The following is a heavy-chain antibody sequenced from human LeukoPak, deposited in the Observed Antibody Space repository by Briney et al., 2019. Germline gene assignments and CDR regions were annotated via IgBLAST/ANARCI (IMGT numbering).Heavy chain of an antibody. J-gene: IGHJ4*02. CDR2: IYYSGST. D-gene: IGHD6-13*01. Sequence: SETLSLTCTVSGGSISSSSYYWGWIRQPPGKGLEWIGSIYYSGSTYYNPSLKSRVTISVGTSKNQFSLKLSSVTAADTAVYYCARQVDSSSWYYFDYWGQGTLVTVSS. V-gene: IGHV4-39*01. CDR3: ARQVDSSSWYYFDY. CDR1: GGSISSSSYY.